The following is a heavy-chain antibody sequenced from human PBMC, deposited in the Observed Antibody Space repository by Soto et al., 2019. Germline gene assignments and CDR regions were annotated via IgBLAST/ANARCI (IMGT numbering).Heavy chain of an antibody. CDR3: ATQKASFYYGSGSYYQY. V-gene: IGHV4-59*08. CDR2: IYYSGST. Sequence: SETLSLTCTVSGGSISSYYWSWIRQPPGKGLEWIGYIYYSGSTNYNPSLKSRVTISVDTSKNQFSLKLSSVTAADTAVYYCATQKASFYYGSGSYYQYWGQGTLVTVSS. D-gene: IGHD3-10*01. J-gene: IGHJ4*02. CDR1: GGSISSYY.